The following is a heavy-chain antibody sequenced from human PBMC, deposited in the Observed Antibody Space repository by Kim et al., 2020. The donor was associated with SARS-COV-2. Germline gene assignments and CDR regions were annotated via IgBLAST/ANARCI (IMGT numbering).Heavy chain of an antibody. J-gene: IGHJ3*02. CDR1: GFTVSSNY. CDR3: ARLDMIVATPLRDI. CDR2: IYSGGST. Sequence: GGSLRLSCAASGFTVSSNYMSWVRQAPGKGLEWVSVIYSGGSTYYADSVKGRFTISRDNSKNTLYLQMNSLRAEDTAVYYCARLDMIVATPLRDIWGQGTMVTVSS. V-gene: IGHV3-66*04. D-gene: IGHD3-22*01.